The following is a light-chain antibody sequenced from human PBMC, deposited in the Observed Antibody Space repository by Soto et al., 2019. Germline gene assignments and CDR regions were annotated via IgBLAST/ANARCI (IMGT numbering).Light chain of an antibody. CDR1: QSINIW. CDR3: QQYNSYSRS. CDR2: DAS. V-gene: IGKV1-5*01. J-gene: IGKJ4*01. Sequence: DIQMTQSPSTLSASVGDRVTITCRASQSINIWLAWYQQKPGKAPKLLIYDASSLQSGVPSRFRGSTSGTEFTLTISSLQPDDFATYYCQQYNSYSRSFGGGTKWIS.